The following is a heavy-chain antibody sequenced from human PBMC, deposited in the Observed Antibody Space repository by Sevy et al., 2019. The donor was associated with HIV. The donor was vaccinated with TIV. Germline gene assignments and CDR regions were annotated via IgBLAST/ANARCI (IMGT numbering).Heavy chain of an antibody. CDR2: TYYRSKWYN. CDR3: ARDLRSSFGEFSYYFDY. D-gene: IGHD3-10*01. J-gene: IGHJ4*02. V-gene: IGHV6-1*01. Sequence: SQTLSLTCAISGDSVSSNSAAWNWIRQSPSRGLEWLGRTYYRSKWYNDYAVSVKSRITINPDTSKNQFSLQLNSVTPEDTAVYYCARDLRSSFGEFSYYFDYWGQGTLVTVSS. CDR1: GDSVSSNSAA.